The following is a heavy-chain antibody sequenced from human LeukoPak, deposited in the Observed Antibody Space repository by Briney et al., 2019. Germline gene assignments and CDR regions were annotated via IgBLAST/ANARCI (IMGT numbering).Heavy chain of an antibody. Sequence: SETLSLTCAVYGGSFSGYYWSWIRQPPGKGLEWIGEINHSGSTNYNPSLKSRVTISVDTSKNQFSLKLSSVTAADTAVYYCARGLSYCTNGVCSTPYFDYWGQGTLVTVSS. CDR2: INHSGST. V-gene: IGHV4-34*01. J-gene: IGHJ4*02. CDR3: ARGLSYCTNGVCSTPYFDY. CDR1: GGSFSGYY. D-gene: IGHD2-8*01.